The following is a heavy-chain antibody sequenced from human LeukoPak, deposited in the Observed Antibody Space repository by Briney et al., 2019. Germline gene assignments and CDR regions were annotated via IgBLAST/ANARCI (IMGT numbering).Heavy chain of an antibody. J-gene: IGHJ4*02. CDR2: IYYSGST. V-gene: IGHV4-39*01. D-gene: IGHD3-22*01. CDR1: GGSISSSSYS. CDR3: ARLPYYYDSSGYDY. Sequence: PSETLSLTCTVSGGSISSSSYSWGWIRQPPGKGLEWIGSIYYSGSTYCNPSLKSRVTISVDTSKNQFSLKLSSVTAADTAVYYCARLPYYYDSSGYDYWGQGTLVTVSS.